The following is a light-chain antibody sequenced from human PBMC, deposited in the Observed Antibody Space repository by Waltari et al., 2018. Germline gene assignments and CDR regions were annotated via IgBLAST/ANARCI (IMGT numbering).Light chain of an antibody. Sequence: QSALTQPRSVSGSPGQSVTISCTGTSSDVGGYNYVSWYHQHPGKAPKLMIYGVSNRPSGVAVRFPGAKSGISSSLTSSGLQAMDEADYSCCSYAGSYPVVFGGGTMLTVL. V-gene: IGLV2-11*01. CDR2: GVS. CDR3: CSYAGSYPVV. J-gene: IGLJ2*01. CDR1: SSDVGGYNY.